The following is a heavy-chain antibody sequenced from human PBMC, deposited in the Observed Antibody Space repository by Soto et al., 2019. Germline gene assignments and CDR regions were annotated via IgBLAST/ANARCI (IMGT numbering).Heavy chain of an antibody. J-gene: IGHJ4*01. CDR3: APGGCSASCPYYLDN. CDR1: GFTFSSYW. Sequence: PGGSLRLSCAASGFTFSSYWMSWVRQAPGTGLEWVATIKQDGSERYYVDSVEGRFTISRDNGKNSLSLQMNSLRADDTTGYHCAPGGCSASCPYYLDNWCRGTLVNVSS. D-gene: IGHD2-2*01. V-gene: IGHV3-7*01. CDR2: IKQDGSER.